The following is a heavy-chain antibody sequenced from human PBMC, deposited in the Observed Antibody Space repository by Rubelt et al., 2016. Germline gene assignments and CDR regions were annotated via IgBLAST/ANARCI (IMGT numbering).Heavy chain of an antibody. J-gene: IGHJ4*02. CDR3: ARDGLGASGVTGVDY. CDR2: ISSDGSNK. V-gene: IGHV3-30*04. D-gene: IGHD3-16*01. Sequence: QVQLVESGGGVVQPGRSLRLSCAASGFTFSSYAMHWVRQAQGKGLEWVAIISSDGSNKYYADSLKGRFSISRDNSKNTLYLEMNSLVAEDTAVYYCARDGLGASGVTGVDYWGQGTLVTVSS. CDR1: GFTFSSYA.